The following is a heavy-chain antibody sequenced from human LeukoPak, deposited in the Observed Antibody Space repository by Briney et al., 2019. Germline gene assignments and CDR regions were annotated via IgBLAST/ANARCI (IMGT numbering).Heavy chain of an antibody. D-gene: IGHD3-22*01. J-gene: IGHJ4*02. CDR1: GGSISSSNW. V-gene: IGHV4-4*02. CDR2: IYHSGST. CDR3: ASRYYHDSSGLDY. Sequence: PSGTLSLTCAVSGGSISSSNWWSWVRQPPGKGLEWIGEIYHSGSTNYNPSLKSRVTISVDKSKNQFSLKLSSVTAADTAVYYCASRYYHDSSGLDYWGQGTLVTVSS.